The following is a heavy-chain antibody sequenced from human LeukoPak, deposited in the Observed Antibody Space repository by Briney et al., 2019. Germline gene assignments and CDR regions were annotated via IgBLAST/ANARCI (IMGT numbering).Heavy chain of an antibody. CDR3: ARDRSYGSFDF. CDR2: INWNGGST. D-gene: IGHD5-18*01. Sequence: GGSLRLSCAASGFTFDDHGMNWVRQAPGKGLEWVSGINWNGGSTFYADSVRGRFTISRDNAKNALYLQMNSLTVEDTALYHCARDRSYGSFDFWGQGTLVTVSS. J-gene: IGHJ4*02. CDR1: GFTFDDHG. V-gene: IGHV3-20*01.